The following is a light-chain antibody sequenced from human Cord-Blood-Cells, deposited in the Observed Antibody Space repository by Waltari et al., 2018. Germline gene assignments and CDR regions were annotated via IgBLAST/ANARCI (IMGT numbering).Light chain of an antibody. CDR2: DVS. V-gene: IGLV2-14*01. Sequence: QSALTQPASVSGSPGQSITIPCTGTSSDVGGYNYVPWYPQHPGKAPKLMIYDVSKRPSGVSNRFSGSKSGNTASLTISGLQAEDEADYYCSSYTSSSTWVFGGGTKLTVL. J-gene: IGLJ3*02. CDR1: SSDVGGYNY. CDR3: SSYTSSSTWV.